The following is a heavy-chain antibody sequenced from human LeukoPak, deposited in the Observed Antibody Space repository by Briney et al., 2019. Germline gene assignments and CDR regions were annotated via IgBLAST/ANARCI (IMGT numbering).Heavy chain of an antibody. V-gene: IGHV3-23*01. CDR3: AKGRPHAY. Sequence: GGSLRLSCAASGFTFSSYDMSWVRQAPGMGLEWVSGISISGGSTYYADSVKGRFTISRDNSKNTLYLQMNSLRAEDTAIYYCAKGRPHAYWGQGTLVTVSP. J-gene: IGHJ4*02. CDR2: ISISGGST. CDR1: GFTFSSYD.